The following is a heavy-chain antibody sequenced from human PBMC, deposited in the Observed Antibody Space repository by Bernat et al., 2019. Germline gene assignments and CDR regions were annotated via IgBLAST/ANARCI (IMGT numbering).Heavy chain of an antibody. V-gene: IGHV3-30-3*01. J-gene: IGHJ4*02. CDR2: ISYDGINK. D-gene: IGHD3-9*01. CDR3: AKVLDDDILTGTPTPFDY. Sequence: QVQLVESGGGVVQPGRSLRLSCAVSGFTFNTYSMYWVRQAPGKGLEWVAVISYDGINKYYADSVKGRFTVSRDNSKNTLYLKMDSLRAEDTAVYYCAKVLDDDILTGTPTPFDYWGQGTLVTVSS. CDR1: GFTFNTYS.